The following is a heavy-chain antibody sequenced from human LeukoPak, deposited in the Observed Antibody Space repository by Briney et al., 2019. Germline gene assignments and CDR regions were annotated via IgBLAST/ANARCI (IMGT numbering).Heavy chain of an antibody. J-gene: IGHJ4*02. V-gene: IGHV3-7*01. D-gene: IGHD6-19*01. Sequence: QTGVSLRLSCAASQLPFRDHWMSWVRQAPGKGLEWVANIDQNGRAKFYVDSVKGRFTISRDNAQNSLFLQMNSLRAEDTAVYYCARDRTASGWLTYYFDYWGQGALVTVSS. CDR3: ARDRTASGWLTYYFDY. CDR1: QLPFRDHW. CDR2: IDQNGRAK.